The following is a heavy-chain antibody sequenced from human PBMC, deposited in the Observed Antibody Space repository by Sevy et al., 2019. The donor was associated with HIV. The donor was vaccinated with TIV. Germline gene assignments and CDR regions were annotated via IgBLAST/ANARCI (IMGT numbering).Heavy chain of an antibody. J-gene: IGHJ4*01. CDR3: ARDSGNYPYYFDY. CDR1: GGSISGGNYF. V-gene: IGHV4-61*01. D-gene: IGHD1-26*01. CDR2: IHYSGTT. Sequence: SETLSLTWTVSGGSISGGNYFWSWIRQSPGKGLEWIGYIHYSGTTNYNPSLKGRVTISVDTSKNQFSLKLRSVTAADTAVYYCARDSGNYPYYFDYWGQGTLVTVSS.